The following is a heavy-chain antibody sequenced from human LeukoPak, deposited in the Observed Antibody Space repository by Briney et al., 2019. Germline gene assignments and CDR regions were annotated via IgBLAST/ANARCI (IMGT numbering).Heavy chain of an antibody. J-gene: IGHJ3*02. CDR1: GYTFSGYY. D-gene: IGHD6-13*01. V-gene: IGHV1-2*02. CDR3: ARDRSQQLANGDAFDI. CDR2: IDPNSGGT. Sequence: ASVKVSCKASGYTFSGYYIHWVRQAPGQGLEWMGWIDPNSGGTRYAQKFQGRVTMTRDTSITTAYMDLSRLRSDDTAVYYCARDRSQQLANGDAFDIWGQGTVVTVSS.